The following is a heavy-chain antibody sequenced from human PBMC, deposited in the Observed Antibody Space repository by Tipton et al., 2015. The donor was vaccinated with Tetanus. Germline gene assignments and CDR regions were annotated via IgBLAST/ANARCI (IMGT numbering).Heavy chain of an antibody. D-gene: IGHD3-10*01. CDR3: ARLPKHYSASGST. V-gene: IGHV5-51*01. Sequence: LVQSGAEVKKPGESLKISCKASGDTSRSYWISWVRQMPGKGLEWMGIIYPGDSAATYSPSFQGQVTISADKSISTAYLQWTSLKPSDTAIYFCARLPKHYSASGSTWGQGTLVTVSS. J-gene: IGHJ5*02. CDR1: GDTSRSYW. CDR2: IYPGDSAA.